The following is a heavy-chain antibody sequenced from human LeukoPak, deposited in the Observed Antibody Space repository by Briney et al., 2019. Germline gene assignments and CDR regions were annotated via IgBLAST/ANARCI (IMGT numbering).Heavy chain of an antibody. D-gene: IGHD6-19*01. J-gene: IGHJ4*02. CDR2: LYYSGST. Sequence: PSETLSLTCAVSGGSISSVDYSWSWIRQPPGKGLEWIGYLYYSGSTNYNPSLKSRVTISVDTSKNQFSLKLSSVTAADTAVYYCARLDSSGWYEDYWGQGTLVTVSS. V-gene: IGHV4-61*08. CDR3: ARLDSSGWYEDY. CDR1: GGSISSVDYS.